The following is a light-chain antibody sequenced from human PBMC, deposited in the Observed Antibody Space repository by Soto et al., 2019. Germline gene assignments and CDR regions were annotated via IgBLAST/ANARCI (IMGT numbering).Light chain of an antibody. J-gene: IGLJ2*01. CDR3: SSYTSSSTLGVV. Sequence: QSVLTQPASVSGSPGXSITISCTGXXXXVGGYNYVSWYQQHPGKAPKLMIYDVSNRPSGVSNRFSGSKSGNTASLTISGLQAEDEADYYCSSYTSSSTLGVVFGGGTKLTVL. CDR1: XXXVGGYNY. V-gene: IGLV2-14*01. CDR2: DVS.